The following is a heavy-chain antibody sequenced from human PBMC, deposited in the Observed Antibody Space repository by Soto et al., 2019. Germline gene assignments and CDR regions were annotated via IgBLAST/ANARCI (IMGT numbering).Heavy chain of an antibody. Sequence: PGGSLRLSCAASGFTFSSYAMSWVHQAPGKGPEWVSAISGIGGSTYYADSVKGRFTISRDNSKNTLHLQINSLRAEDTAVYYCAKDQIAFDIWGQGTMVTVSS. CDR3: AKDQIAFDI. CDR1: GFTFSSYA. V-gene: IGHV3-23*01. J-gene: IGHJ3*02. CDR2: ISGIGGST.